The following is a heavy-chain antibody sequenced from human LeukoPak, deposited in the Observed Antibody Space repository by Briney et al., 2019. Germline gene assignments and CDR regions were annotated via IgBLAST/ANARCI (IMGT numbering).Heavy chain of an antibody. D-gene: IGHD4-17*01. Sequence: GGSLRLSCAASGFTFSSYAMHWVRQAPGKGLEWVAVISYDGSNKYYADSVKGRFTISRDNSKNTLYLQMNSLRAEDTAVYYCARGLRGGNGDRKIYYFDYWGQGTLVTVSS. V-gene: IGHV3-30*04. CDR3: ARGLRGGNGDRKIYYFDY. CDR2: ISYDGSNK. CDR1: GFTFSSYA. J-gene: IGHJ4*02.